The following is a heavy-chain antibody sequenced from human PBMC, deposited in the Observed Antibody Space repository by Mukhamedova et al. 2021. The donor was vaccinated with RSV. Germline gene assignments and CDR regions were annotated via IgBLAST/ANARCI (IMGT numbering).Heavy chain of an antibody. J-gene: IGHJ6*01. Sequence: ATGQGLEWMGWMNPNSGNTGYAQKFQGRVTMTRNTSISTAYMELSSLRSEDTAVYYCARAPITMVRGDYYYYGMDV. CDR2: MNPNSGNT. CDR3: ARAPITMVRGDYYYYGMDV. D-gene: IGHD3-10*01. V-gene: IGHV1-8*01.